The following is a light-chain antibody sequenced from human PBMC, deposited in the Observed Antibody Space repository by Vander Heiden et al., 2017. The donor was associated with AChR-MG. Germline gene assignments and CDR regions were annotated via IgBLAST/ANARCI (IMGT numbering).Light chain of an antibody. CDR1: SSDVGGYNY. V-gene: IGLV2-11*01. J-gene: IGLJ2*01. CDR2: EVR. Sequence: QSALTPPRSASGTPGQTVTISCTGTSSDVGGYNYVSWYQHHSVKAHKLMIYEVRKRPSGVPFRFSGSTSGNAASLTISGLQAEDEADYYCCSYASSSTVVFGGGTKLTVL. CDR3: CSYASSSTVV.